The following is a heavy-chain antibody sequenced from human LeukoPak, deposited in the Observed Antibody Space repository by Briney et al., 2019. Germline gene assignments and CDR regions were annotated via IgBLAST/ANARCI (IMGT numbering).Heavy chain of an antibody. D-gene: IGHD1-26*01. J-gene: IGHJ4*02. CDR2: INYSGST. CDR1: GGSISSYY. CDR3: ARGRYSGRYPPGY. V-gene: IGHV4-34*01. Sequence: ASETLSLTCTVSGGSISSYYWSWIRQPPGKGLEWIGEINYSGSTNYNPSLKSRVTLSVDTSNNQFSLKLSSVTAADTAVYYCARGRYSGRYPPGYWGQGTLVTVSS.